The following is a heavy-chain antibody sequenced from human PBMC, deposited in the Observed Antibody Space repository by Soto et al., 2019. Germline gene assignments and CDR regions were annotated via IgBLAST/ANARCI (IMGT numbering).Heavy chain of an antibody. V-gene: IGHV4-31*03. Sequence: QVQLLESGPGLVKPSQTLSLSCIVSGASLSSGGYYWNWIRQHPGKGLEWIGYIYFDGMTYYNPSLEXRXTXSXXASKTQFSLHLSSVTAADTAVYYCARDRYGDYYAYWGQGILVTVSS. D-gene: IGHD3-22*01. CDR1: GASLSSGGYY. CDR3: ARDRYGDYYAY. J-gene: IGHJ4*02. CDR2: IYFDGMT.